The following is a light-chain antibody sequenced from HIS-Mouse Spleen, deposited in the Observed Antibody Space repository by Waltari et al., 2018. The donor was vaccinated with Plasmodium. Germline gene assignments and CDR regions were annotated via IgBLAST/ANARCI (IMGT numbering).Light chain of an antibody. CDR1: QSVSSN. V-gene: IGKV3-15*01. CDR2: GAS. J-gene: IGKJ3*01. Sequence: IVMTQSPATLSVSPGERATLSCRASQSVSSNLACYQQKPGQAPRLLIYGASTSATGIPARFSGSGSGTEFTLTISSLQSEDFAVYYCQQYNNWSFTFGPGTKVDIK. CDR3: QQYNNWSFT.